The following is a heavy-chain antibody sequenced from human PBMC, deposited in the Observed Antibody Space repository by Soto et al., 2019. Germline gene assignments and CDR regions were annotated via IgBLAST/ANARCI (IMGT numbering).Heavy chain of an antibody. V-gene: IGHV4-30-2*01. CDR3: GFFPSTEAGAYYFDY. D-gene: IGHD3-10*01. Sequence: ASETLSLTCAVIDGALSSGGYAWTWIRQPPGKGLEWIGEIYHSGSTNYNPSLKSRVTISVDKSKNQFSLKLSSVTAADTAVYYCGFFPSTEAGAYYFDYWGQGPLV. J-gene: IGHJ4*02. CDR2: IYHSGST. CDR1: DGALSSGGYA.